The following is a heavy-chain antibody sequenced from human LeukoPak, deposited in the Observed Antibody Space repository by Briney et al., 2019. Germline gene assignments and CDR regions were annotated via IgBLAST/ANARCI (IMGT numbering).Heavy chain of an antibody. V-gene: IGHV4-34*01. CDR2: INHSGGT. J-gene: IGHJ4*02. Sequence: SETLSLTCAVYGGSFSGFYWSWIRQPPGKGLEWIGEINHSGGTNYNPSPKSRVTISVDTSKNQFSLKLSSVTAADTAVYYCARGELGYYDSKPVNDYWGQGTLVTVSS. CDR1: GGSFSGFY. D-gene: IGHD3-22*01. CDR3: ARGELGYYDSKPVNDY.